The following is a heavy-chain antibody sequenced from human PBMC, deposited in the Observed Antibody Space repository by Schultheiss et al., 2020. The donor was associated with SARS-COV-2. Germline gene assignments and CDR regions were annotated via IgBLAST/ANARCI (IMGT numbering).Heavy chain of an antibody. Sequence: SETLSLTCTVSGGSISSYYWSWIRQHPGKGLEWIGYIHHSGGTFYNPSLTSRTVMSVDKSKNQFFLKLRSVTAADTALYFCARYSDSDLNLDFWGQGTLVTVSS. V-gene: IGHV4-59*06. CDR3: ARYSDSDLNLDF. CDR1: GGSISSYY. CDR2: IHHSGGT. D-gene: IGHD5-12*01. J-gene: IGHJ4*02.